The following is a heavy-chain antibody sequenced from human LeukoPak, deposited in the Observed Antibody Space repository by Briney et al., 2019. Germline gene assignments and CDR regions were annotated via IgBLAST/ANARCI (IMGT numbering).Heavy chain of an antibody. CDR3: ASRPDCSSTSCYMWYYYYGMDV. CDR1: GFTVSSNY. D-gene: IGHD2-2*02. J-gene: IGHJ6*02. CDR2: IYSGGST. Sequence: GGSLRLSCAASGFTVSSNYMSWVRQAPGKGLKWVSVIYSGGSTYYADSVKGRFTISRDNSKNTLYLQMNSLRAEDTAVYYCASRPDCSSTSCYMWYYYYGMDVWGQGTTVTVSS. V-gene: IGHV3-66*01.